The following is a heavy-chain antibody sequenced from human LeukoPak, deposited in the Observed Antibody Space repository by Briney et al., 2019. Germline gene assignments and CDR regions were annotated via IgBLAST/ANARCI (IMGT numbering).Heavy chain of an antibody. J-gene: IGHJ3*02. CDR2: IRIKAYGETT. CDR3: TRGPLWAFDI. CDR1: GFTFGDYP. V-gene: IGHV3-49*03. Sequence: SGGSLRLSCTASGFTFGDYPMTWFRQAPGKGLEWIGFIRIKAYGETTESAASVQGRFTMSRDDSKSVAYLQMDGLKSEDTAVYYYTRGPLWAFDIWGQGTMVTVSS.